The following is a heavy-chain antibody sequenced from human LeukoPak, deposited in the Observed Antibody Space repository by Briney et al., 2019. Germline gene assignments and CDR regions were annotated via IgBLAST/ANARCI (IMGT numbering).Heavy chain of an antibody. CDR1: GGSFSGYY. D-gene: IGHD5-12*01. CDR2: INHSGST. CDR3: ARTRRIYSGYELLDY. V-gene: IGHV4-34*01. Sequence: PSETLSLTCAVYGGSFSGYYWSWIRQPPGKGLEWIGEINHSGSTNYNPSLKSRVTISVDTSKNQFSLKLSSVTAADTAVYYCARTRRIYSGYELLDYWGQGTLVTVSS. J-gene: IGHJ4*02.